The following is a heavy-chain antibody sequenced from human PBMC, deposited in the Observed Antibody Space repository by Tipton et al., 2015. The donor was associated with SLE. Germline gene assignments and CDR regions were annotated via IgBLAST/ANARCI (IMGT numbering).Heavy chain of an antibody. Sequence: TLSLTCTVSRVSLSNYYWTWIRQPPEKGLEWTGYIYSSGSTNYNPSPKRRVTISVDTSKNQFSLKLSAVTAADTAVYYCARDWSSGRYNWFYPWGQGTQVTVSS. CDR3: ARDWSSGRYNWFYP. CDR1: RVSLSNYY. D-gene: IGHD6-19*01. J-gene: IGHJ5*02. V-gene: IGHV4-4*08. CDR2: IYSSGST.